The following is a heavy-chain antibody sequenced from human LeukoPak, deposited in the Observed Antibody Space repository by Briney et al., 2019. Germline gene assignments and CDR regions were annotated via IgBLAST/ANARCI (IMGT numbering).Heavy chain of an antibody. V-gene: IGHV3-53*01. CDR1: GFTFSSHW. Sequence: PGGSLRLSCAASGFTFSSHWMHWVRQAPGKGLEWVSIIYSGGNTYYADSVKGRFTVSRDNSKNTLYLQMNSLRAEDTAVYYCARVTGITVASGGAFDLWGQGTMVTVSS. J-gene: IGHJ3*01. CDR3: ARVTGITVASGGAFDL. CDR2: IYSGGNT. D-gene: IGHD3-10*01.